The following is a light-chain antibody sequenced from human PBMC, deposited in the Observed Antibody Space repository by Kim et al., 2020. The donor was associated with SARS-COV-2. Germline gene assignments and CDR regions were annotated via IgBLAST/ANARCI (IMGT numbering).Light chain of an antibody. CDR2: EDI. CDR1: NLGDKN. CDR3: QAWDSSTVV. Sequence: VSPGQTAIITCCGNNLGDKNVCWYQQRPGQSPLLVIYEDIKRPSGIPERVSGSNSGNTATLTISGTQAMDEADYYCQAWDSSTVVFGRGTQLTVL. V-gene: IGLV3-1*01. J-gene: IGLJ2*01.